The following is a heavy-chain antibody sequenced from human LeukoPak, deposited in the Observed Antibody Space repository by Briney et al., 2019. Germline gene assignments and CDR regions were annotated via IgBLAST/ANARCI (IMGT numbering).Heavy chain of an antibody. CDR1: GGSLSSYY. CDR2: IYTSGST. D-gene: IGHD3-9*01. J-gene: IGHJ4*02. V-gene: IGHV4-4*07. CDR3: ARVTGDYYDILTGAFDY. Sequence: SETLSLTCTVSGGSLSSYYWSWIRQPAGKGLEWIGRIYTSGSTNYNPSLKSRVTMSVDTSKNQFSLKLSSVTAADTDVYYCARVTGDYYDILTGAFDYWGQGTLVTVSS.